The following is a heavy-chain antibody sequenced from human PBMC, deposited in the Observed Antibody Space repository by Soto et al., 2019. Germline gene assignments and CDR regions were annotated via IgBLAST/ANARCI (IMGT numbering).Heavy chain of an antibody. CDR3: AKGANIKVVVAAGYYDY. J-gene: IGHJ4*02. D-gene: IGHD2-15*01. Sequence: GGSLRLSCAASGFTFSSYAMSWVRQAPGKGLEWVSAISGSGGSTYYADSVKGRFTISRDNSKNTLYLQMNSLRAEDTAVYYCAKGANIKVVVAAGYYDYWGQGTLVTVSS. CDR1: GFTFSSYA. CDR2: ISGSGGST. V-gene: IGHV3-23*01.